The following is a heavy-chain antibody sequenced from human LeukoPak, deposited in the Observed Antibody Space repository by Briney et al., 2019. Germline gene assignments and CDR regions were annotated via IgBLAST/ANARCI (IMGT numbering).Heavy chain of an antibody. D-gene: IGHD4-23*01. V-gene: IGHV3-21*04. J-gene: IGHJ4*02. CDR2: ISSSSSYI. CDR1: GFTFSSYS. CDR3: ARGEVTTVVTPPYFDY. Sequence: PGGSLRLSCAASGFTFSSYSMNWVRQAPGKGLEWVSSISSSSSYIYYADSVKGRFTISRDNAKNSLYLQMNSLRAEDTAVYYCARGEVTTVVTPPYFDYWGQGTLVTVSS.